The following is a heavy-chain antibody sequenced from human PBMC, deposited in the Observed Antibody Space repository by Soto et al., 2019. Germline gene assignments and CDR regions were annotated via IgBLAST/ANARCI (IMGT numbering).Heavy chain of an antibody. D-gene: IGHD3-22*01. CDR3: AKVRYSSGYALDY. J-gene: IGHJ4*02. V-gene: IGHV3-30*18. CDR1: GFSFSNYG. Sequence: GGSLRLSCVASGFSFSNYGMHWVRQAPGKGLEWLAVISYDGSNKYHADSVKGRFTISRGNSKNTLYLQMSSLRVEDTAVYYCAKVRYSSGYALDYRGQGTLVTVSS. CDR2: ISYDGSNK.